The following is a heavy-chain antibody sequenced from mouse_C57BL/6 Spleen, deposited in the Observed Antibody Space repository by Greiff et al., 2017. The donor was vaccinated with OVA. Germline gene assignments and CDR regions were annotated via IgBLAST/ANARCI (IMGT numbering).Heavy chain of an antibody. Sequence: VQGVESGPGLVQPSQSLSITCTVSGFSLTSYGVHWVRQSPGKGLEWLGVIWSGGSTDYNAAFISRLSISKDNSKSQVFFKMNSLQADDTAIYYCARNGDGYDGAWFAYWGQGTLVTVSA. CDR2: IWSGGST. CDR3: ARNGDGYDGAWFAY. D-gene: IGHD2-2*01. V-gene: IGHV2-2*01. CDR1: GFSLTSYG. J-gene: IGHJ3*01.